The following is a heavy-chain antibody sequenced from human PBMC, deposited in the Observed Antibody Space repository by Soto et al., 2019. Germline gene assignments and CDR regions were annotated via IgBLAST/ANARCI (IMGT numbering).Heavy chain of an antibody. CDR2: IDEDDDK. CDR1: GFSLGTSKMC. J-gene: IGHJ6*02. Sequence: SLRTLGNPRQTLTLTCTFSGFSLGTSKMCVSWIPQPPRKALYWLALIDEDDDKYYTTSLNTRLTISKDTSKNQVVLTMTNMDPVDTATYYCARIPISGTSGYFTYYYSGMHVWAQGTTVTVSS. V-gene: IGHV2-70*01. D-gene: IGHD3-22*01. CDR3: ARIPISGTSGYFTYYYSGMHV.